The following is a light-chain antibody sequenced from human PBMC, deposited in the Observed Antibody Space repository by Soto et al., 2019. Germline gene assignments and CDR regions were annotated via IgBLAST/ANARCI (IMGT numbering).Light chain of an antibody. CDR1: QSVSSN. Sequence: EIVMTQSPATLSVSPGERVTLSCRASQSVSSNLAWYQQKPGQAPRLLIYGASNRATGIPARFSGSGSGTEFTLTINSLQSEDFAVYYCQQYNNWLPITFGQGTRLEIK. J-gene: IGKJ5*01. CDR2: GAS. V-gene: IGKV3-15*01. CDR3: QQYNNWLPIT.